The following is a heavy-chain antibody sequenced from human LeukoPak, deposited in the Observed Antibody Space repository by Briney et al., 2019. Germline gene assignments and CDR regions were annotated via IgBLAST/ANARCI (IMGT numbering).Heavy chain of an antibody. V-gene: IGHV3-49*03. Sequence: GGSLRLSCVASGFTFSTYWMYWFRQAPGKGLEWVGFIRGKASGATTEYAASVKGRFSISRDESKAIAYLQMNSLKPEDTAVYYCSRDKYGDYITAFDIWGQGTMVTVSS. CDR2: IRGKASGATT. CDR3: SRDKYGDYITAFDI. D-gene: IGHD4-17*01. J-gene: IGHJ3*02. CDR1: GFTFSTYW.